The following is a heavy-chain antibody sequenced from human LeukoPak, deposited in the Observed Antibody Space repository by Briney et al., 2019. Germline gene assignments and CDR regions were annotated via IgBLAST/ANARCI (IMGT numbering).Heavy chain of an antibody. CDR1: GFTFTSFY. CDR2: IKPDGSET. CDR3: ARDLDY. J-gene: IGHJ4*02. Sequence: GGSLRLSCAASGFTFTSFYMSWVRQAPGKGLEWVANIKPDGSETYYVGSLKGRFTISRDNAENSLYLQMNSLRADDTAVNYCARDLDYWGQGTLVTVSS. V-gene: IGHV3-7*04.